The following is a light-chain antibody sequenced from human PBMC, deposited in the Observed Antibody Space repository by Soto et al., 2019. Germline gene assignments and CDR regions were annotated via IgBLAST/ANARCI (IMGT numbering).Light chain of an antibody. Sequence: QSVLTQPPSVSAAPGQRVTISCSGSSSNIGGTYVSWYQVVPRTAPKLLIYDNHKRHSGVPDRFSGSKSGTSATLGIADLLAGDEAHYYCGTWDINLDTVVFGGGTKLTVL. CDR1: SSNIGGTY. CDR3: GTWDINLDTVV. V-gene: IGLV1-51*01. CDR2: DNH. J-gene: IGLJ2*01.